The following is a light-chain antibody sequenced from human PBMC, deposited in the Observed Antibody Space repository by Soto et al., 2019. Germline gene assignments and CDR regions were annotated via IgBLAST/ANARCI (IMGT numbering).Light chain of an antibody. J-gene: IGLJ1*01. Sequence: QSALTQPRSVSGSPGQSVTISCTGTSSDVGIYNYVSWYQRHPGKAPKVMIYDVSNRPSGAPDRFSGSKSGNTASLTISGLQAEDEADYYCCSYAGSPRYVFGTGTKLTVL. CDR2: DVS. V-gene: IGLV2-11*01. CDR3: CSYAGSPRYV. CDR1: SSDVGIYNY.